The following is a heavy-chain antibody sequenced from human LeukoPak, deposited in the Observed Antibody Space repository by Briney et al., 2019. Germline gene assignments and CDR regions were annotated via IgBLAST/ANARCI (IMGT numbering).Heavy chain of an antibody. J-gene: IGHJ4*02. V-gene: IGHV3-21*01. Sequence: GGSLRLSCAASGFTFSSYSMIWVRQAPGKGLEWVSSISSSSSYIYYADSVKGRFTISRDNAKHSLYLQITSLRAEDTAVYYCARHPLYSSGGSCYPPLVDHSGQGIRVIVSS. CDR3: ARHPLYSSGGSCYPPLVDH. CDR2: ISSSSSYI. CDR1: GFTFSSYS. D-gene: IGHD2-15*01.